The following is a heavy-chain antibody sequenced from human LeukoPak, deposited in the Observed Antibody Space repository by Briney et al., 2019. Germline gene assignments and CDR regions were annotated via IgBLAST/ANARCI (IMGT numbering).Heavy chain of an antibody. J-gene: IGHJ4*02. D-gene: IGHD5-18*01. CDR2: IYSGGST. CDR3: ARQYTGYSYGYPRGYYFDF. V-gene: IGHV3-53*01. Sequence: PGGPLRLSCAASGFIVSSNYMSWGRQAPGKGLEWVSVIYSGGSTNHADSVKGRFTISRDHSKNTLYLQMNSLRAEDTAIYYCARQYTGYSYGYPRGYYFDFWGQGTLVTVSS. CDR1: GFIVSSNY.